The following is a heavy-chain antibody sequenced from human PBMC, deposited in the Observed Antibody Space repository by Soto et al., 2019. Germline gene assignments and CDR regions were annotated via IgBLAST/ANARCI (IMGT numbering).Heavy chain of an antibody. Sequence: ASVKVSCKASGYTLIMYYIHSMRQAPGQGLEWMGLINPSGGSTTYAQKFQGRVTMTRDTSTSTVYMDLSSLKSEDTAVYYCARSPYSSGYYYAIDYWGQGTQVTVSS. CDR1: GYTLIMYY. CDR2: INPSGGST. CDR3: ARSPYSSGYYYAIDY. V-gene: IGHV1-46*01. J-gene: IGHJ4*02. D-gene: IGHD3-22*01.